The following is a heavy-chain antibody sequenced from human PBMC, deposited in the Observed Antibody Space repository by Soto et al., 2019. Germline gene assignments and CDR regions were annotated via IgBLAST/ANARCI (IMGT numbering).Heavy chain of an antibody. Sequence: QVQLVQSGAEVKKPGASVKVSCKASGYTFINYAMHWVRQAPGQRLEWMGWINPGNGNTKYSQKFQGRVTITRDTSASTADMELSSLRSEDTAVYYCAREQVVVATTPHWYFDLWGRGTLVTVSS. CDR1: GYTFINYA. CDR3: AREQVVVATTPHWYFDL. CDR2: INPGNGNT. J-gene: IGHJ2*01. D-gene: IGHD2-15*01. V-gene: IGHV1-3*01.